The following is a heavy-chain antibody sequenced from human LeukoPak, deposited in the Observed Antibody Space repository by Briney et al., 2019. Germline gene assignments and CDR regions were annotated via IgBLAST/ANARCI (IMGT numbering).Heavy chain of an antibody. CDR3: ARDPDSYYDSSGYLFDY. Sequence: GGSLRLSCAASGFTFSSYGMHWVRQAPGKGLEWVAVIWYDGSNKYYADSVKGRFTISRDNSKNTLYLQMNSLRAEDTAVYYCARDPDSYYDSSGYLFDYWGQGTLVTVSS. CDR2: IWYDGSNK. J-gene: IGHJ4*02. D-gene: IGHD3-22*01. V-gene: IGHV3-33*01. CDR1: GFTFSSYG.